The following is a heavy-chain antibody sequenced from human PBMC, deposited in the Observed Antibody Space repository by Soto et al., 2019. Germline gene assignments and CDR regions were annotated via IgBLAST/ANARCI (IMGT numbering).Heavy chain of an antibody. Sequence: QVQLVQSGAEVKKPGSSVKVSCKASGGTFSSYTISWVRQAPGQGLEWMGRIIPILGIANYEQKFQGRVTITADKSTSTAYMELSSLRSEDTAVYYCARDPLFCSGGSCYSGAFDIWGQGTMVTVSS. J-gene: IGHJ3*02. CDR2: IIPILGIA. CDR1: GGTFSSYT. D-gene: IGHD2-15*01. V-gene: IGHV1-69*08. CDR3: ARDPLFCSGGSCYSGAFDI.